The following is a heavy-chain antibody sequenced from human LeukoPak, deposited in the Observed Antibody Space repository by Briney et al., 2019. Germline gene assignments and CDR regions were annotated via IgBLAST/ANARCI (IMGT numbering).Heavy chain of an antibody. CDR1: GFTVSSYS. J-gene: IGHJ6*03. V-gene: IGHV3-48*01. D-gene: IGHD6-25*01. CDR2: ISGSVSTI. CDR3: ASNPPSHIAAGGYYYYMDV. Sequence: TGGSLRLSCAASGFTVSSYSMNWVRQAPGKGLEWVSYISGSVSTIYYADSVKGRFTISRDNAKNSLYLQMNSLRAEDTAVYYCASNPPSHIAAGGYYYYMDVWGKGTTVTVSS.